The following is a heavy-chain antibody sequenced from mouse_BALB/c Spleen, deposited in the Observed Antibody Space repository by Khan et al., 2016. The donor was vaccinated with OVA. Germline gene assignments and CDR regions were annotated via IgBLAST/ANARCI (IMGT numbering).Heavy chain of an antibody. J-gene: IGHJ4*01. CDR3: ARSHYYSYGYALDY. Sequence: EVQLVESGPGLVKPSQSLSLTCTVTGYSITSDYAWNWIRQFPGNKLEWMGYISSTGGTSYNPSLKSRISITRDTSKNQFFLQLKSVTAEDTATYYCARSHYYSYGYALDYWGRGTLVTVSS. V-gene: IGHV3-2*02. CDR1: GYSITSDYA. D-gene: IGHD2-14*01. CDR2: ISSTGGT.